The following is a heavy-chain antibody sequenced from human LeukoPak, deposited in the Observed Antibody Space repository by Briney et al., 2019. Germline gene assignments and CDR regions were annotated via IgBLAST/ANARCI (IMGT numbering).Heavy chain of an antibody. CDR1: GFTFSSYA. CDR2: ISGSGGNT. V-gene: IGHV3-23*01. Sequence: PGGSLRLSCAASGFTFSSYAMSWVRQAPGKGLEWVSGISGSGGNTYYADSVKGRFTISRDNSKNTLYLQMNSLRAEDTAVYYCAKDHLPRGVTYDYWGQGTLVTVSS. D-gene: IGHD3-10*01. CDR3: AKDHLPRGVTYDY. J-gene: IGHJ4*02.